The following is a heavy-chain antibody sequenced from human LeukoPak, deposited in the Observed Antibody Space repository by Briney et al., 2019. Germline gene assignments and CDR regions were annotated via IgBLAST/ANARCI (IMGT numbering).Heavy chain of an antibody. Sequence: QTGGSLRLSCAASGFTFTYFAMSWVRQSPGKGLEWASAITGSGGATFYADTVKGRFTISRDNSKNTLYLQMNSLRAEDTAVYYCAGFDPQNKYWGQGTLVSVSS. CDR2: ITGSGGAT. V-gene: IGHV3-23*01. CDR3: AGFDPQNKY. D-gene: IGHD2/OR15-2a*01. CDR1: GFTFTYFA. J-gene: IGHJ4*02.